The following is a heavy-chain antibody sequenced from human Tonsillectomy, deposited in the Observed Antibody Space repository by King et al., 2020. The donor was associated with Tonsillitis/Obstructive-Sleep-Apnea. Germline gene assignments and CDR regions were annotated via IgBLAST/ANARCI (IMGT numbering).Heavy chain of an antibody. D-gene: IGHD2-2*01. Sequence: VQLQQWGAGLLKPSKTLSLTCAIYSGSFSDYYWSWIRQPPGKGLEWIGEINHSGSTNYNPSLKSRVIISVDTSKNQFSLKLTSVTAADTAVYYCARGYCSSPSCYPSYYYMDVWGKGTTVTVSS. CDR1: SGSFSDYY. CDR2: INHSGST. J-gene: IGHJ6*03. CDR3: ARGYCSSPSCYPSYYYMDV. V-gene: IGHV4-34*01.